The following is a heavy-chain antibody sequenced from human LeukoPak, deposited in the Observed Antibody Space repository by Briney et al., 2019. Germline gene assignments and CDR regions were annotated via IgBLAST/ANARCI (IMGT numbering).Heavy chain of an antibody. D-gene: IGHD2-15*01. V-gene: IGHV3-33*06. CDR1: GIIFSDFG. J-gene: IGHJ3*02. Sequence: GGSLRLSCAASGIIFSDFGMQWVRQAPGKGLEWMAIIWYDGSNKYYADSVKGRFTISRDNSQNTMYLQMNSLRVEDTAVYYCAKATCSGASCFSSSRDAFDIWGQGTMVTVSS. CDR3: AKATCSGASCFSSSRDAFDI. CDR2: IWYDGSNK.